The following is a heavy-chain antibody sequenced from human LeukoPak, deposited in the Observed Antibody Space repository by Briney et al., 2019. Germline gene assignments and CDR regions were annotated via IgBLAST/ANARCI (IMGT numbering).Heavy chain of an antibody. CDR3: TTDSSFDSTDAFDI. CDR1: GFTFSNAW. Sequence: GGSLRLSCAASGFTFSNAWMNWVRLAPGKGLEWVGRIKSKTDGGTTDYAAPVKGRFTISRDDSKNTLYLQMNSLKTEDTAVHYCTTDSSFDSTDAFDIWGQGTMVTVSS. D-gene: IGHD3-22*01. CDR2: IKSKTDGGTT. J-gene: IGHJ3*02. V-gene: IGHV3-15*07.